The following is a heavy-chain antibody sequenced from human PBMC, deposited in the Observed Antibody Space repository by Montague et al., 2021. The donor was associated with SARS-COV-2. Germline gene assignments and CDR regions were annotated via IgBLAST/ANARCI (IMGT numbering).Heavy chain of an antibody. CDR1: EFTISANY. D-gene: IGHD3-10*01. CDR3: TRGRGYTAPIDD. V-gene: IGHV3-53*01. J-gene: IGHJ4*02. CDR2: LYSGGDT. Sequence: SLRLSCAASEFTISANYMNWVRQAPGKGLEWVSVLYSGGDTYYADSVKGRFTISRDNSKNTLYLQMNTLRADDTAVYYCTRGRGYTAPIDDWGQGTLVTVSS.